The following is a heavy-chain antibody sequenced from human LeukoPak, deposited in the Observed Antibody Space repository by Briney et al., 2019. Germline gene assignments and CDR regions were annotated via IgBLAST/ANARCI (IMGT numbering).Heavy chain of an antibody. Sequence: GGSLRLSCAASGFTFSIYWMSWVRQAPGKGLEWVANIKQDGSKKYYVDSVKGRFTISRDNAKNSLYLQMNSLRAEDTAVYYCARDLSFSSYSRFSPLLWGQGTLVTVSS. CDR3: ARDLSFSSYSRFSPLL. D-gene: IGHD3-10*01. V-gene: IGHV3-7*01. J-gene: IGHJ4*02. CDR2: IKQDGSKK. CDR1: GFTFSIYW.